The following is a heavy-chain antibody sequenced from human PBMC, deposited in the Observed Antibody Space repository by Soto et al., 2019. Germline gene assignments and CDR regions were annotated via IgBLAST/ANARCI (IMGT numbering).Heavy chain of an antibody. J-gene: IGHJ3*02. V-gene: IGHV1-69*01. Sequence: QVQLVQSGAEVKKPGSSVKVSCKASGGTFSSYAISWVRQAPGQGLEWMGGIIPIFGTANYAQKFQGRVTITADESRSTAYMELSSLRYEDTAVYYCARGGGGWELYGLDAFDIWGQGTMVTVSS. CDR2: IIPIFGTA. D-gene: IGHD1-26*01. CDR3: ARGGGGWELYGLDAFDI. CDR1: GGTFSSYA.